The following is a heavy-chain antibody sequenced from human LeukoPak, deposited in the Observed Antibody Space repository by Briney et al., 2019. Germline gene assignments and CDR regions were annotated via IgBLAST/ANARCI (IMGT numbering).Heavy chain of an antibody. D-gene: IGHD2-2*01. CDR2: IYYSGST. CDR3: ARGYCSSTSCYPSGYYGMDV. CDR1: GGSISSYY. J-gene: IGHJ6*02. V-gene: IGHV4-59*01. Sequence: PETLSLTCTVSGGSISSYYWSWIRQPPGKGLEWIGYIYYSGSTNYNPSLKSRVTISVDTSKNQFSLKLSSVTAADTAVYYCARGYCSSTSCYPSGYYGMDVWGQGTTVTVSS.